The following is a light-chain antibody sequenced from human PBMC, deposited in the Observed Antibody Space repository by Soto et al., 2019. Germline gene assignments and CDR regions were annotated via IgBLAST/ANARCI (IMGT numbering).Light chain of an antibody. CDR1: SSDVGGSDS. J-gene: IGLJ1*01. V-gene: IGLV2-14*01. Sequence: QSALTQPASVSGSPGQSITISCTGTSSDVGGSDSLSWYQQQPGKAPKLMIYEVSHRPSGVSNRFSCSKSGDTASLTILGLQAGDEAYYYGSSYTSSSTRYVIGNVTKVSV. CDR2: EVS. CDR3: SSYTSSSTRYV.